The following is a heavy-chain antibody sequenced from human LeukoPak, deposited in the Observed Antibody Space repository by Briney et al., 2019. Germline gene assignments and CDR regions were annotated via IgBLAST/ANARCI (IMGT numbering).Heavy chain of an antibody. CDR3: ARSGSLLWFGELPDY. V-gene: IGHV1-3*03. D-gene: IGHD3-10*01. J-gene: IGHJ4*02. CDR1: GYTFTSYY. CDR2: INAGNGNT. Sequence: ASVKVSCKASGYTFTSYYIHWVRQAPGQRLEWMGWINAGNGNTKYSQEFQGRVTITRDTSASTAYMELSSLRSEDMAVYYCARSGSLLWFGELPDYWGQGTLVTVSS.